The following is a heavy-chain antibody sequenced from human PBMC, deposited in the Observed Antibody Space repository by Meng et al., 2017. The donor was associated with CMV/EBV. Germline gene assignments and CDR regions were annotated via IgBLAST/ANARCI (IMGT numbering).Heavy chain of an antibody. V-gene: IGHV3-30-3*01. CDR3: HAQRGVATIPPTEYYFDY. Sequence: GESLKISCAASGFTFSSYAMHWVRQAPGKGLEWVAVISYDGSNKYYADSVKGRFTISRDNSKNSLYLQMNSLRAEDTAVYYCHAQRGVATIPPTEYYFDYWGQGTLVTVSS. CDR1: GFTFSSYA. J-gene: IGHJ4*02. D-gene: IGHD5-12*01. CDR2: ISYDGSNK.